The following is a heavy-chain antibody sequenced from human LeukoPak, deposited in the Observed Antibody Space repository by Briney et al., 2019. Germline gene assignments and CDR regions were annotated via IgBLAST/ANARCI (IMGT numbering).Heavy chain of an antibody. D-gene: IGHD1-26*01. Sequence: GGSLSLSCAASGFTFSSYSMNWVRQAPGKGLEWVSSISSSSSYIYYADSVKGRFTISRDNAKNSLYLQMNSLRAEDTAVYYCARDGSGSYYIDYWGQGTLITVSS. CDR2: ISSSSSYI. CDR3: ARDGSGSYYIDY. J-gene: IGHJ4*02. V-gene: IGHV3-21*01. CDR1: GFTFSSYS.